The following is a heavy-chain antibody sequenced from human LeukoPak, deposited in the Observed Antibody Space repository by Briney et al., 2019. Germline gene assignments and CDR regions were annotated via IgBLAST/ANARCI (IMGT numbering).Heavy chain of an antibody. Sequence: PSETLSLTCTVSGGSISSGDYYWSWIRQPPGKGLEWIGYIYYSGSTNYNPSLKSRVTISVDTSKNQFSLKLSSVTAADTAVYYCARNHRNYDFWSGYLNGGYFDYWGQGTLVTVSS. D-gene: IGHD3-3*01. CDR1: GGSISSGDYY. CDR3: ARNHRNYDFWSGYLNGGYFDY. J-gene: IGHJ4*02. V-gene: IGHV4-61*08. CDR2: IYYSGST.